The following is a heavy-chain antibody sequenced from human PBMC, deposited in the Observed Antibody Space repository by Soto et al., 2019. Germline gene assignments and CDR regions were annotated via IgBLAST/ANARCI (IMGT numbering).Heavy chain of an antibody. CDR2: ISSSSSYI. V-gene: IGHV3-21*04. D-gene: IGHD3-10*01. J-gene: IGHJ4*02. Sequence: NPGGSLRLSCAASGFTFSSYSMNWVRQAPGKGLEWVSSISSSSSYIYYADSVKGRFTISRDNSKNSLYLQMNTLRAEDTAIYYCARVAEYYDSGSYYKVLDYWGQGALVTVSS. CDR3: ARVAEYYDSGSYYKVLDY. CDR1: GFTFSSYS.